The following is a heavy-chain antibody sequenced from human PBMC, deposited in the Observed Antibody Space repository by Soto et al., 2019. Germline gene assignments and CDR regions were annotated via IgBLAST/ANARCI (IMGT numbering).Heavy chain of an antibody. V-gene: IGHV1-8*01. J-gene: IGHJ5*02. CDR3: ARGLYYKSWSGWRWFGP. D-gene: IGHD3-3*01. CDR2: MNPKSGNT. Sequence: QVQLVQSGAEVKKPGASVKVSCKASGYTFTSYDIHWVRQATGQGLEWMGWMNPKSGNTGYAQKFQGRVTMTRNTAITTAYMELTSLRSEDTAVYYCARGLYYKSWSGWRWFGPWGQGTLVTVSS. CDR1: GYTFTSYD.